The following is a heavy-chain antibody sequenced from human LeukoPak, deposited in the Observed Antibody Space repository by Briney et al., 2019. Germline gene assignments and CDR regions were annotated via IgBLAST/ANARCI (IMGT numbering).Heavy chain of an antibody. J-gene: IGHJ6*02. CDR3: ARVGYYYDSSGYYYGDYYGMDV. V-gene: IGHV1-18*01. Sequence: GASVKVSCKASGYTFTSYGISWVRQAPGQGLEWMGWISAYNGNTNYAQMLQGRVTMTTDTSTSTAYMELRSLRSDDTAVYYCARVGYYYDSSGYYYGDYYGMDVWGQGTTVTVSS. D-gene: IGHD3-22*01. CDR2: ISAYNGNT. CDR1: GYTFTSYG.